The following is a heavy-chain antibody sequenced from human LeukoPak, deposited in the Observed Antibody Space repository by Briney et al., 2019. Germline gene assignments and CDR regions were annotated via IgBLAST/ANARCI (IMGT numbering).Heavy chain of an antibody. CDR2: INHSGST. V-gene: IGHV4-34*01. J-gene: IGHJ4*02. CDR1: GGSFSGYY. D-gene: IGHD6-19*01. CDR3: ARGSGYSSGWS. Sequence: SETLSLTCAVYGGSFSGYYWSWIRQPPGKGLEWIGEINHSGSTNYNPSLKSRVTISVDTSKNQFSLKLSSVTAADTAVYYCARGSGYSSGWSWSQGTLVTVSS.